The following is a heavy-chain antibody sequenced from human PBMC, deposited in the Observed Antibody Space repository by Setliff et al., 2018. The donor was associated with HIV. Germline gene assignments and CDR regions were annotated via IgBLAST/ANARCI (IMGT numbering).Heavy chain of an antibody. J-gene: IGHJ5*02. V-gene: IGHV5-10-1*01. CDR3: ARHGEEHPSSFFDP. CDR2: MDPSNSYT. CDR1: GYNFANHY. D-gene: IGHD3-10*01. Sequence: PGESLKISCKGSGYNFANHYISWVRQKPGKGLEWMGKMDPSNSYTNYDPSFQGHVTMSADTSIYTAYLHFNNLKASDSAIYYCARHGEEHPSSFFDPWGQGTLVTVSS.